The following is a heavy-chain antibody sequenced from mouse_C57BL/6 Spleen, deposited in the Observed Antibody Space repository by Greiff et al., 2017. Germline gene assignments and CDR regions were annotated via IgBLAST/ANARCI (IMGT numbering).Heavy chain of an antibody. Sequence: VQLQQSVAELVRPGASVKLSCTASGFNIKNTYMHWVKQRPEQGLEWIGRIAPANGNTKYAPKFQGKATITADTSSNTAYLQLSSLTSEDTAIYYCARRYYGSRLYWYFDVWGTGTTVTVSS. V-gene: IGHV14-3*01. CDR3: ARRYYGSRLYWYFDV. D-gene: IGHD1-1*01. CDR1: GFNIKNTY. J-gene: IGHJ1*03. CDR2: IAPANGNT.